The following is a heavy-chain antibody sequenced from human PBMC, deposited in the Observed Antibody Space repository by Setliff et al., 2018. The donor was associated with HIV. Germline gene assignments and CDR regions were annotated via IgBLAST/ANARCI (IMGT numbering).Heavy chain of an antibody. V-gene: IGHV4-34*01. CDR2: IDPRGSG. D-gene: IGHD3-10*01. J-gene: IGHJ5*02. Sequence: PSETLSLTCDYSAVSLRGHYWNWIRQSPGKGLEWIGEIDPRGSGSYNPSLKSRVTISKDTSKNQLSLKLTSVTAADSALYYCTRGAEVLRLGLWGQGTLVTVSS. CDR1: AVSLRGHY. CDR3: TRGAEVLRLGL.